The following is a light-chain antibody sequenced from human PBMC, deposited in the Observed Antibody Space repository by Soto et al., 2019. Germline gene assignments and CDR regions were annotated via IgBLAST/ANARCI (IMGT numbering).Light chain of an antibody. Sequence: DIVMTQSPDSLAVSLGERATSNCKSSQSVLYSSNNKNYLAWYQQKPGQPPKLLIYWASTRESGVPDRFSGSGSGTDFTLTISSLQAEDVAVYYCHQYYSTPTFGQGTKVEIK. J-gene: IGKJ1*01. CDR3: HQYYSTPT. CDR2: WAS. V-gene: IGKV4-1*01. CDR1: QSVLYSSNNKNY.